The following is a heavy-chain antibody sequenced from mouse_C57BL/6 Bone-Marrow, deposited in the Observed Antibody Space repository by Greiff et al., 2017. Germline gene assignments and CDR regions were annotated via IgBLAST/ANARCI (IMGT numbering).Heavy chain of an antibody. CDR3: SRQNWDGGDYAMDY. Sequence: VKLQEPGPGLVAPSQSLSITCTVSGFSLTSYGVDWVRQPPGKGLEWLGVIWGGGSTNYNSALMSRLSISKDKSKSQVCLKMNSLQTDDTAMYYCSRQNWDGGDYAMDYWGQGTSVTVAS. CDR2: IWGGGST. V-gene: IGHV2-9*01. J-gene: IGHJ4*01. CDR1: GFSLTSYG. D-gene: IGHD4-1*01.